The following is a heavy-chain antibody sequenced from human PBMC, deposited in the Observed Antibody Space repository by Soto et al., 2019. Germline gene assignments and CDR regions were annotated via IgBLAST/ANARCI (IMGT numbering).Heavy chain of an antibody. V-gene: IGHV4-34*01. CDR1: GGSFSGYY. CDR2: INHSGST. J-gene: IGHJ4*02. Sequence: SETLSLTCAVYGGSFSGYYWSWIRQPPGKGLEWIGEINHSGSTNYNPSLKSRVTISVDTSKNQFSLKLSSVTAADTAVYYCARDPITMVRGTTRGFDYWGQGTLVTVSS. CDR3: ARDPITMVRGTTRGFDY. D-gene: IGHD3-10*01.